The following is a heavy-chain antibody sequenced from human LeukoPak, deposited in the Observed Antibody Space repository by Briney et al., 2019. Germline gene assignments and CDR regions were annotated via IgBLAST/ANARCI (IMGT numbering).Heavy chain of an antibody. D-gene: IGHD3-10*01. V-gene: IGHV1-2*02. CDR3: ARVAIWFGESKFDY. CDR2: INPNSGGT. Sequence: ASVKVSCKASGYTFTSYAMNWVRQAPGQGLEWMGWINPNSGGTNYAQKFQGRVTMTRDTSISTAYMELSRLRSDDTAVYYCARVAIWFGESKFDYWGQGTLGHRLL. CDR1: GYTFTSYA. J-gene: IGHJ4*02.